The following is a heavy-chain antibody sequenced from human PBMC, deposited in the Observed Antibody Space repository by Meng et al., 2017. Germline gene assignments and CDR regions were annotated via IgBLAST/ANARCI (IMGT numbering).Heavy chain of an antibody. V-gene: IGHV4-30-4*01. CDR2: IYYSGST. Sequence: QVQLQESGPGLVKPSQTLSLTCTVSGGSISSGHYYCSWIRQPPGKGLEWIGYIYYSGSTHYNPSLKSRVIISLDTSKNQFSLKLSSVTAADTAVYYCARRGADYGAFDPWGQGILV. J-gene: IGHJ5*02. CDR1: GGSISSGHYY. CDR3: ARRGADYGAFDP. D-gene: IGHD4/OR15-4a*01.